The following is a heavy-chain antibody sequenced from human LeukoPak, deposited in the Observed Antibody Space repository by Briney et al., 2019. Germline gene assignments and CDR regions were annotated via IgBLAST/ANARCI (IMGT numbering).Heavy chain of an antibody. CDR1: GFTFNSYA. V-gene: IGHV3-64*01. J-gene: IGHJ6*02. Sequence: PGGSLRLSCAASGFTFNSYAMYWVRQAPGKGLEYVSAISSNGGSTYYANSVKGRFTISRDNSKNTLYLQMGSLRAEDMAVYYCARGMTTVVSHYYGMDVWGQGTMVTVSS. CDR2: ISSNGGST. D-gene: IGHD4-23*01. CDR3: ARGMTTVVSHYYGMDV.